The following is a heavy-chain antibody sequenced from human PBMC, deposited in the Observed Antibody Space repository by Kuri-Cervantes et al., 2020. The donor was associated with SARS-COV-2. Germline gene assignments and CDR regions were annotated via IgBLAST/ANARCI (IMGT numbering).Heavy chain of an antibody. Sequence: GGSLRLSCAASGFTFSSYSMHWVRQAPGKGLEWVAVISYDGSNKYYADSVKGRFTISRDNSKNTLYLQMNSLRAEDTAVYYCARDMGWGWFDPWGQGTLVTVSS. D-gene: IGHD1-26*01. CDR1: GFTFSSYS. V-gene: IGHV3-30*04. CDR2: ISYDGSNK. CDR3: ARDMGWGWFDP. J-gene: IGHJ5*02.